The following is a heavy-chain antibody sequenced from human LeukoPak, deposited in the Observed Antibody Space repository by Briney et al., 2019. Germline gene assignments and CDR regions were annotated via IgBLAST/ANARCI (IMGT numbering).Heavy chain of an antibody. Sequence: GESLKISCKGSGYSFTSYRIGWVRQMPGKGLEWMGIIYPGDSDTRYSPSFQGQVTISADKSISTAYLQWSSLKASVTAMYYCARHAVRYGSGSYYNDYWGQGTLVTVSS. CDR3: ARHAVRYGSGSYYNDY. V-gene: IGHV5-51*01. CDR2: IYPGDSDT. J-gene: IGHJ4*02. D-gene: IGHD3-10*01. CDR1: GYSFTSYR.